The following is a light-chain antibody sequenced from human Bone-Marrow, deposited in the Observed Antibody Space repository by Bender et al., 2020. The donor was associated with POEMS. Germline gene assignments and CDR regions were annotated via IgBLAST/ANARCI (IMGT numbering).Light chain of an antibody. CDR2: QDT. J-gene: IGLJ2*01. CDR1: KLGEEY. V-gene: IGLV3-1*01. Sequence: SHELTQPPSVSVSPGQTATITCSGEKLGEEYACWYQQKPGQSPVVVIYQDTKRPSGIPERFSGSTSGNTASLTISGTQTMDEADYYCQSWCSNTAVFGGGTKLTVL. CDR3: QSWCSNTAV.